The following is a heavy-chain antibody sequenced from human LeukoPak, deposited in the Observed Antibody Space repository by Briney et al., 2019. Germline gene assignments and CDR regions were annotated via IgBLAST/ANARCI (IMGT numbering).Heavy chain of an antibody. V-gene: IGHV4-39*01. J-gene: IGHJ4*02. CDR1: GGSIRSSYYY. D-gene: IGHD4-23*01. CDR2: IYDSGST. CDR3: AWAYGGNSPALD. Sequence: SETLSLTCTVSGGSIRSSYYYWGWIRQPPGKGLEWIGSIYDSGSTYYSPSLKSRVTISVDTSKNQFSLKLNSVTAADTAVYYCAWAYGGNSPALDWGQGTLVTVSS.